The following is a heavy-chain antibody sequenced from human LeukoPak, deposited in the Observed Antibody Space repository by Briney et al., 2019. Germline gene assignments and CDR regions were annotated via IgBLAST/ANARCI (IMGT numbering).Heavy chain of an antibody. CDR3: ARDSTSFPFDI. J-gene: IGHJ3*02. Sequence: SETLSLTCTVSGGSISSTAHYWGWIRQTPGKELEWIGSIHYSGTTNYNPSLKGRVTISTDTSKNQFSLKLSSVTAADTAVYYCARDSTSFPFDIWGQGTMVTVSS. D-gene: IGHD2-2*01. CDR1: GGSISSTAHY. V-gene: IGHV4-39*07. CDR2: IHYSGTT.